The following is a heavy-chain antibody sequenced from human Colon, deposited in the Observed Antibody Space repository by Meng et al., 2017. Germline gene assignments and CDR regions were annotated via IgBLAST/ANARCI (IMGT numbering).Heavy chain of an antibody. J-gene: IGHJ4*02. CDR3: ARADCTAGICYQFDN. CDR1: GLSIGTTGDY. CDR2: IFYTGTA. Sequence: QFRLTWFGPGLVKPFQPLSFTCNVSGLSIGTTGDYWTWIRQRPGKGLEWIGKIFYTGTAHYNPSLKTRAAMSVDRSKNQFSLKLSSVTAADTAVYYCARADCTAGICYQFDNWGQGTLVTVSS. D-gene: IGHD2-8*02. V-gene: IGHV4-31*03.